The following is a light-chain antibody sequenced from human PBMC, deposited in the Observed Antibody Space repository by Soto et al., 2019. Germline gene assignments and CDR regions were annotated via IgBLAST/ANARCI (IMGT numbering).Light chain of an antibody. CDR2: LGS. CDR3: MQDLQNAWT. Sequence: DVGMTQSPRSLPGTPRGLAAVSVRSRQILLHSNGYKYLGWYVQKTGQSTQLLIYLGSNRASAVPDRFSGSGSGTDFTLKISRVEAEDVGVYYSMQDLQNAWTFGQGTKVDIK. V-gene: IGKV2-28*01. CDR1: QILLHSNGYKY. J-gene: IGKJ1*01.